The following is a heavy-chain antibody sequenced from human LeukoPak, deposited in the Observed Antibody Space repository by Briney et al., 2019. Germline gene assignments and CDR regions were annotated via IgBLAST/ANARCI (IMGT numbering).Heavy chain of an antibody. CDR3: ARSGRYSYGYSGY. V-gene: IGHV3-30*04. J-gene: IGHJ4*02. D-gene: IGHD5-18*01. CDR2: ISYDGSNK. Sequence: PGGSMRLSCAASAFTFSSYAMHWVRQAPGKGLEWVAVISYDGSNKYYADSVKGRFTISRDNSKNTLYLQMNSLRAEDTAVYYCARSGRYSYGYSGYWGQGTLVTVSS. CDR1: AFTFSSYA.